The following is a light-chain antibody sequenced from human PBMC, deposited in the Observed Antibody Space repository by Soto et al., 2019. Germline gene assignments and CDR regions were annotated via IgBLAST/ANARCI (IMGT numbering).Light chain of an antibody. CDR2: AAS. CDR3: QHYDHWPLT. J-gene: IGKJ1*01. Sequence: EIVMTQSPATLSVSPGERATLSCRASQSVRSNLAWHQQKPGQAPRLLIYAASTRATGIPARFSGSGSGTEFTLTISSLQSEDFAVYYCQHYDHWPLTFGQGTRWIS. V-gene: IGKV3-15*01. CDR1: QSVRSN.